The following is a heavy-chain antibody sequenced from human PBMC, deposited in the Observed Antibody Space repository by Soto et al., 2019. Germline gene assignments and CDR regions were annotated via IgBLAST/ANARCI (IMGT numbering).Heavy chain of an antibody. CDR2: IWHDGSEI. V-gene: IGHV3-33*01. CDR3: ARGGDGNNFGPFY. CDR1: GSIFIGYG. J-gene: IGHJ4*02. D-gene: IGHD2-21*01. Sequence: PGGSLRLSCVVPGSIFIGYGMHWVRQAPGKGLEWVAVIWHDGSEIYYADSVKGRFTISRDNSKNTLYLQMNSLRSDDTAVYYCARGGDGNNFGPFYWGQGPPVTVSS.